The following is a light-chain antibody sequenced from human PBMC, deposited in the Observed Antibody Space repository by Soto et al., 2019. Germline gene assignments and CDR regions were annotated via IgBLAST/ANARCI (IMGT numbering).Light chain of an antibody. V-gene: IGKV3-15*01. CDR3: QQYNNWPFT. CDR2: GAS. J-gene: IGKJ3*01. Sequence: EIVMTQSPVTLSVSPGERATLSCRASQSVSSNLAWYQQIPGQAPRLLIYGASTRATGIPARFSGSGSGTEFTLTISSLQSEDFAVYYCQQYNNWPFTFGPGTKVDIK. CDR1: QSVSSN.